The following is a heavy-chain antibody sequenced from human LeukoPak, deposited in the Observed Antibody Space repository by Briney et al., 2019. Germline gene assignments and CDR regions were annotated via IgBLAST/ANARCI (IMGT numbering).Heavy chain of an antibody. Sequence: SETLSLTCTVSGGSISSYYWSWIRQPPGKGLEWIGYIYYSGSTNYNPSLKSRVTISVDTSKNQFSLKLSSVTAADTAVYYCARSSYDSSGYWSFGTVEPQLNCFDPGGQGTLVTVSS. CDR3: ARSSYDSSGYWSFGTVEPQLNCFDP. CDR1: GGSISSYY. D-gene: IGHD3-22*01. V-gene: IGHV4-59*01. CDR2: IYYSGST. J-gene: IGHJ5*02.